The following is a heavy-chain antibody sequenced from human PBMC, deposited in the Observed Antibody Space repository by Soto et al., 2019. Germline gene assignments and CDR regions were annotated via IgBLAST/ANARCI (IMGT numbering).Heavy chain of an antibody. D-gene: IGHD2-8*01. J-gene: IGHJ3*02. CDR2: IKQVGSEK. V-gene: IGHV3-7*01. CDR3: ARDGGEAGYCTNGVCDAFDI. Sequence: PGGSLRLSCAASGFTFSSYWMSWVRQAPGKGLEWVANIKQVGSEKYYVDSVKGRFTISRDNAKNSLYLQMNSLRAEDTAVYYCARDGGEAGYCTNGVCDAFDIWGQGTMVTVS. CDR1: GFTFSSYW.